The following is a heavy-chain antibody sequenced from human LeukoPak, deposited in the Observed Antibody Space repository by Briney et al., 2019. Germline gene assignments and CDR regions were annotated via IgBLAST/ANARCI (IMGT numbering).Heavy chain of an antibody. CDR1: GFTVSSNY. Sequence: PGGSLRLSCAASGFTVSSNYMSWVRQAPGRGLEWVSFIYRGGNTYYADSVKGRFTISRDNSKNTLYLQMNSLRAEDTAVYYCERVERGNYFDYWGQGTLVTVSS. CDR2: IYRGGNT. CDR3: ERVERGNYFDY. V-gene: IGHV3-53*01. D-gene: IGHD3-10*01. J-gene: IGHJ4*02.